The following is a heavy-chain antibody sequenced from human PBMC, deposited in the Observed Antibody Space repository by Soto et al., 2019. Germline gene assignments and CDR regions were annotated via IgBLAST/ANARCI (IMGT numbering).Heavy chain of an antibody. J-gene: IGHJ5*02. CDR2: ISYDGSNK. CDR1: GFTFSSYA. D-gene: IGHD6-13*01. Sequence: GGSLRLSCAASGFTFSSYAMHWVRQAPGKGLEWVAVISYDGSNKYYADSVKGRFTISRDNSKNTLYLQMNSLRAEDTAVYYCARDHPLGGSGQQLPIYNWFDPWGQGTLVTVSS. CDR3: ARDHPLGGSGQQLPIYNWFDP. V-gene: IGHV3-30-3*01.